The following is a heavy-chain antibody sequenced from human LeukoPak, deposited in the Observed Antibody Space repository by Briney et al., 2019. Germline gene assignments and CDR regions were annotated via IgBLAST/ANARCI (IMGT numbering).Heavy chain of an antibody. Sequence: SETLSLTCTVSGGSIGSNYWTWIRQPPGKGLEYIGYIYYTGGTNYNPSLKSRVTISVDTSKNQFSLRLTSVTAADTAVFYCARHNWDQRLFDYWGQGTLVTVSS. D-gene: IGHD1-1*01. V-gene: IGHV4-59*08. CDR3: ARHNWDQRLFDY. CDR1: GGSIGSNY. J-gene: IGHJ4*02. CDR2: IYYTGGT.